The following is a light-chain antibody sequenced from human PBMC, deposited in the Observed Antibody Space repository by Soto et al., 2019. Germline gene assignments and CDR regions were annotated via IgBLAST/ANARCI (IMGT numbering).Light chain of an antibody. CDR2: KAS. V-gene: IGKV1-5*03. Sequence: DIQMTQSPSSLSASVGDRVTITCRASQSLSGWLAWYQQKPGKAPKLLISKASNLESGVPARFSGSGSGTEFALTISNLQSDDFASYYWEQYDTTSRTFSQGTKVEIK. J-gene: IGKJ1*01. CDR1: QSLSGW. CDR3: EQYDTTSRT.